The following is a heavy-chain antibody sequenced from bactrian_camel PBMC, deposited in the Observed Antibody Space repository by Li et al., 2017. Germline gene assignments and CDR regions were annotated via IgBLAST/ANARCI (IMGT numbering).Heavy chain of an antibody. CDR3: VREQMTF. Sequence: HVQLVESGGGLVQPGGSLRLSCAASGFTFSTYYMSWVRQAPGKGLEWVSSIYSDGSRTYYADSVKGRFTISRDNAKNTLYLQMNSLKSEDTALYYCVREQMTFWGQGTQVTVS. CDR1: GFTFSTYY. D-gene: IGHD3*01. V-gene: IGHV3-2*01. J-gene: IGHJ4*01. CDR2: IYSDGSRT.